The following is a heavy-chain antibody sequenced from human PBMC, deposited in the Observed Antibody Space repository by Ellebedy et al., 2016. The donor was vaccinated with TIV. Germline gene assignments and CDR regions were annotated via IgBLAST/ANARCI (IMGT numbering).Heavy chain of an antibody. CDR2: VSADGSRK. CDR3: AKPSDPNPGYSASWATDFDS. V-gene: IGHV3-30*18. CDR1: GFTFRRFA. Sequence: GGSLRLXXAASGFTFRRFAMHWVRQAPGKGLEWVAVVSADGSRKSYADSVKERFTISRDNSKNTLFVQMNSLRVEDTAVYYCAKPSDPNPGYSASWATDFDSWGQGTLVTVSS. J-gene: IGHJ4*02. D-gene: IGHD6-13*01.